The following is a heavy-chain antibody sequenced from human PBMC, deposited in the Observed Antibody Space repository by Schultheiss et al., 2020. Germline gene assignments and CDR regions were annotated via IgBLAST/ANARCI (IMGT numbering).Heavy chain of an antibody. CDR2: IKSKTDGGTT. V-gene: IGHV3-15*01. Sequence: CGSLRLSCAASGFTFSSYLMSWVRQAPGKGLEWVGRIKSKTDGGTTDYAAPVKGRFTISRDDSKNTLYLQMNSLKTEDTAVYYCTTGYGLRLDYWGQGTLVTVSS. J-gene: IGHJ4*02. CDR3: TTGYGLRLDY. D-gene: IGHD4-17*01. CDR1: GFTFSSYL.